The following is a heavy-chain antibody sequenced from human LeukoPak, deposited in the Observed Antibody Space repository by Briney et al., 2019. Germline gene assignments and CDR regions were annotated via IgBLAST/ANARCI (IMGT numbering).Heavy chain of an antibody. CDR3: ARGLSPNYFDY. CDR2: INHSGST. Sequence: SETLSLTCAVYGGSFSGYYWSWIRQPPGKGLEWVGEINHSGSTNYNPSLKSRVTILVDTSKNQFSLKLSSVTAADTAVYYCARGLSPNYFDYWGQGTLVTVSS. J-gene: IGHJ4*02. CDR1: GGSFSGYY. V-gene: IGHV4-34*01.